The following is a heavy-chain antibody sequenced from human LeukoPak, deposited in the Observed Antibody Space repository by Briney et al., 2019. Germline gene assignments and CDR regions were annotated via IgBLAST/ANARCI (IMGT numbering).Heavy chain of an antibody. CDR1: GFTFSSYS. J-gene: IGHJ4*02. D-gene: IGHD3-3*01. CDR2: ISSSSSYI. CDR3: ARGYDFWSGYYSFDY. Sequence: GGSLRLSCAASGFTFSSYSMNWVRQAPGKGLEWVSSISSSSSYIYYADSVKGRSTISRDNAKNSLYLQMNSLRAEDTAVYYCARGYDFWSGYYSFDYWGQGTLVTVSS. V-gene: IGHV3-21*01.